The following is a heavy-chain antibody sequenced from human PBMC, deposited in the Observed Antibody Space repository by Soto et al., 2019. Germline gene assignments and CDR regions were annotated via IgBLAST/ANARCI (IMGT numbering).Heavy chain of an antibody. Sequence: QVQLQESGPGLVKPSQTLSLTCSVSGDSISSGGYSWNWIRQPPGKGLEWIGYIYYSGSTYYNPSLKSRLTISVDTSKNQFSLKVTSVTAADTAVYYCARAPYYGSGSYGRIAWFEYWGQGTLVTVSS. V-gene: IGHV4-30-4*01. J-gene: IGHJ5*01. CDR1: GDSISSGGYS. CDR3: ARAPYYGSGSYGRIAWFEY. D-gene: IGHD3-10*01. CDR2: IYYSGST.